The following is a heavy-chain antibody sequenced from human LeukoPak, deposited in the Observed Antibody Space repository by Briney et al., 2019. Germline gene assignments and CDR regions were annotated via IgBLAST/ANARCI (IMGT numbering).Heavy chain of an antibody. Sequence: SETLSLTCSVSGGSISSSSYYWGWIRQPPGKGLEWIGSIYYSGSTYYNPSLTSRVTISVDTSKNQFSLNLSSMAAADTAVYYCARNSASGYHSNYYYGLDVWGQGTTVTVSS. CDR3: ARNSASGYHSNYYYGLDV. CDR1: GGSISSSSYY. CDR2: IYYSGST. D-gene: IGHD5-12*01. V-gene: IGHV4-39*01. J-gene: IGHJ6*02.